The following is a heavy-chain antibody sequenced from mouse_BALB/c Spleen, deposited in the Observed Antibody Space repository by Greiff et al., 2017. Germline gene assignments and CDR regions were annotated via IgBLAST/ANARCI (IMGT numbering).Heavy chain of an antibody. D-gene: IGHD2-2*01. Sequence: VMLVESGAELMKPGASVKISCKATGYTFSSYWIDWVKQRPGHGLEWIGEILPGSGSTNYNEKFKGKATFTADTASNTAYMQLSSLTSEDSAVYYCARGGYDPYAMDYWGQGTSVTVSS. CDR2: ILPGSGST. CDR3: ARGGYDPYAMDY. V-gene: IGHV1-9*01. J-gene: IGHJ4*01. CDR1: GYTFSSYW.